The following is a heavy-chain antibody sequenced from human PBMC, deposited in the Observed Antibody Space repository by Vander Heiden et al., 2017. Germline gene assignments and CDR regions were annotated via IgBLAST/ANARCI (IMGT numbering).Heavy chain of an antibody. D-gene: IGHD2-2*01. CDR2: IWYDGSNK. J-gene: IGHJ4*02. Sequence: QVQLVESGGGVVQPGRSLRLSCAASGFPFSSYGMHWVRQAPGKGLEWVAVIWYDGSNKYYADSVKGRFTISRDNSKNTLYLQMNSLRAEDTAVYYCARDHGSTPFDYWGQGTLVTVSS. CDR1: GFPFSSYG. CDR3: ARDHGSTPFDY. V-gene: IGHV3-33*01.